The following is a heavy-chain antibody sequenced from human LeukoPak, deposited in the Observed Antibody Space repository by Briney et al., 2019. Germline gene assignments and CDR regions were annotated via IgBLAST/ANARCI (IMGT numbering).Heavy chain of an antibody. CDR1: GFTFSSYT. J-gene: IGHJ5*02. Sequence: GRSLRLSCAASGFTFSSYTMHWVRQAPGKGLEWVTVMSYDGKNIYYADSVKGRFTISRDNSKNTLYLQMNSLRAEDTAVYYCARQGGMAVAAGNWFDPWGQGTLVTVSS. V-gene: IGHV3-30*04. CDR3: ARQGGMAVAAGNWFDP. D-gene: IGHD6-19*01. CDR2: MSYDGKNI.